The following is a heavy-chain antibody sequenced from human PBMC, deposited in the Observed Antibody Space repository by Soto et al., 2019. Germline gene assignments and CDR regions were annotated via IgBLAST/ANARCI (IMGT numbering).Heavy chain of an antibody. V-gene: IGHV1-2*04. CDR3: ARESGGATATLVYYYFYMDV. J-gene: IGHJ6*03. Sequence: QVQLVQSGAEVRKPGASVTVSCRSSGDSFNDYYIHWVRQAPGQGFEWMGWINPNGGVTKYAQKFQGWVSMTRDTSIRTVYMQLSRLRSDDTAAYYCARESGGATATLVYYYFYMDVWGTGTTVTVSS. D-gene: IGHD5-12*01. CDR2: INPNGGVT. CDR1: GDSFNDYY.